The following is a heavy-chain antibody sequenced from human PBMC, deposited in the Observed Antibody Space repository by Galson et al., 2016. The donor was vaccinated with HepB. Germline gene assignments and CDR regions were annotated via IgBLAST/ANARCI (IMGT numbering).Heavy chain of an antibody. CDR1: GYTLTNYV. Sequence: SVKVSCKASGYTLTNYVFSWVRQAPGQGLEWMGWISVYNGNTNYAQNLQGRVTMTTDTSTNTAYMELRSLRSDDTAVYYCARDYYVSGSYGSYGMDVWGQGTTVTVSS. D-gene: IGHD3-10*01. CDR2: ISVYNGNT. J-gene: IGHJ6*02. CDR3: ARDYYVSGSYGSYGMDV. V-gene: IGHV1-18*01.